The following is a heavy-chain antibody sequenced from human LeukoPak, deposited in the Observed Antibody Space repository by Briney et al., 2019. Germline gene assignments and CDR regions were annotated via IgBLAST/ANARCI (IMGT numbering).Heavy chain of an antibody. V-gene: IGHV4-59*08. D-gene: IGHD5-18*01. CDR2: ISYSGST. CDR1: GGSISTYY. Sequence: PSETLSLTCTVSGGSISTYYWSWIRQPPGKGLEWIGYISYSGSTNYNPSLKSRVTISVDTSKNQFSLKLRSVTAADTAVYYCARRLYGYSSFDYWGQGTLVTVSS. J-gene: IGHJ4*02. CDR3: ARRLYGYSSFDY.